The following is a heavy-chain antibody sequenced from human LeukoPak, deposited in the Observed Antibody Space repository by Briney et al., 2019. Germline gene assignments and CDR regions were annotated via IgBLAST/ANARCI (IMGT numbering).Heavy chain of an antibody. D-gene: IGHD1-26*01. CDR3: AKDHRDSGNYYYYYGLDV. CDR2: LSGNAGRP. CDR1: GFTFISYA. V-gene: IGHV3-23*01. Sequence: GGSLRLSCAASGFTFISYAMSWVRQAPGKGLEWVSSLSGNAGRPYYADSVKGRFTISRDNSKNTLYLQMNSLRAVDTAVYYCAKDHRDSGNYYYYYGLDVWGQGTMVTVSS. J-gene: IGHJ6*02.